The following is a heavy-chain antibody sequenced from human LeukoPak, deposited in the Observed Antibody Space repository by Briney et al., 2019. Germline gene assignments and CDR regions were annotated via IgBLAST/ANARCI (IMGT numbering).Heavy chain of an antibody. Sequence: GGSLRLSCAASGFNLTDYWMSWVRQAPGKGLEWVANVKQDGSGEYYVDSVKGRFTISRDNAKNSLYLQMNSLRAEDTAVYYCARDWGIAADYWGQGTLVTVSS. CDR1: GFNLTDYW. J-gene: IGHJ4*02. D-gene: IGHD6-13*01. CDR3: ARDWGIAADY. V-gene: IGHV3-7*01. CDR2: VKQDGSGE.